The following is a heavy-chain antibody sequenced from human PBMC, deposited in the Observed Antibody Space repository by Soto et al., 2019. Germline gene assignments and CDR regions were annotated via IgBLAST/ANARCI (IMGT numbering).Heavy chain of an antibody. CDR1: GGTFSSYA. J-gene: IGHJ6*02. Sequence: QVQLVQSGAEVKKPGSSVKVSCKASGGTFSSYAISWVRQAPGQGLEWMGGIIPIFGTANYAQKFQGRVTITADESTSPAYMELSSLRSEDTAVYYCARDPQEDIVVVPAAMTHYYYGMDVWGQGTTVTVSS. CDR3: ARDPQEDIVVVPAAMTHYYYGMDV. V-gene: IGHV1-69*01. D-gene: IGHD2-2*01. CDR2: IIPIFGTA.